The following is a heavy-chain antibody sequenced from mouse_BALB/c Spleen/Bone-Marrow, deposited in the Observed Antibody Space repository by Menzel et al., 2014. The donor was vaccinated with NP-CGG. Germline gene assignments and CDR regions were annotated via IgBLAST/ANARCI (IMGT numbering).Heavy chain of an antibody. V-gene: IGHV5-12-2*01. CDR1: GFTFSSYT. CDR2: ISNGGGST. J-gene: IGHJ2*01. Sequence: EVNVVESGGGLVQPGGSLKLSCAASGFTFSSYTMSWVRQTPEKRLEWVACISNGGGSTYYPDTVKGRFTISRDNAKNTLYLQMSSLKSEDTAMYYCARQIYFPYFDYWGQGTTLTVSS. CDR3: ARQIYFPYFDY. D-gene: IGHD2-1*01.